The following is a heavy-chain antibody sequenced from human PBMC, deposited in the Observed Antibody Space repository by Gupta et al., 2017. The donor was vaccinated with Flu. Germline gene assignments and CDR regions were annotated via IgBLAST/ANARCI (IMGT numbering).Heavy chain of an antibody. CDR1: GFTFNNAW. CDR2: IKRKTDVGTT. V-gene: IGHV3-15*01. CDR3: STVGGRSSTSCHY. Sequence: EVRLVESGGGLVKPGGFLRLSCVASGFTFNNAWMNLVRQAPGKGLEWVGRIKRKTDVGTTDYAAPVKGRFSILRDDSKNTLYLQMDSLQTEDTAVYYCSTVGGRSSTSCHYWGQGTQVTVSS. D-gene: IGHD2-2*01. J-gene: IGHJ4*02.